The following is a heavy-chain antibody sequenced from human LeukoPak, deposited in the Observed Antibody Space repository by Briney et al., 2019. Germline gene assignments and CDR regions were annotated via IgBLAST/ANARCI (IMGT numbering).Heavy chain of an antibody. V-gene: IGHV4-34*01. Sequence: CETLSLTCAVYGVSFSGYYWSWIRQPPGKGLEWIGEINHSGSTNYNPSLWSGVTIAVDTSKNQFALKLTSVTAADTAVYYCARANRSRPTPYNYYGMDVWGQASTVSVSS. D-gene: IGHD3-16*02. CDR2: INHSGST. CDR3: ARANRSRPTPYNYYGMDV. CDR1: GVSFSGYY. J-gene: IGHJ6*02.